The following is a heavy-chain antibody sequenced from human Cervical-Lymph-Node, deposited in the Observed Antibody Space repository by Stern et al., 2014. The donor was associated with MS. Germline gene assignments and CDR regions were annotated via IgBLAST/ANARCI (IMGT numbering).Heavy chain of an antibody. CDR2: ISTYNGNT. V-gene: IGHV1-18*01. Sequence: QVQLVQSGAEVKKPGASVKVSCKVSGYTFTNYGITWVRQAPGQGLEWMGWISTYNGNTNYAQKVQGRVTMTTDTSTTTAYMELRSLRSDDTALYYCARDLDFYGSGDPIGYFDTWGQGTLVTVSS. D-gene: IGHD3-10*01. J-gene: IGHJ4*02. CDR3: ARDLDFYGSGDPIGYFDT. CDR1: GYTFTNYG.